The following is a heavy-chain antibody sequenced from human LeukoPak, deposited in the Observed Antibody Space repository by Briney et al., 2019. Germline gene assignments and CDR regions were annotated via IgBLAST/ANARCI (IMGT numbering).Heavy chain of an antibody. D-gene: IGHD3-10*01. V-gene: IGHV1-69*06. CDR2: IIPIFGTA. J-gene: IGHJ4*02. Sequence: VASVKVSCKASGGTFSSYAISWVRQAPGQGLEWMGGIIPIFGTANYVQKFQGRVTITADKSTSTAYMELSSLRSEDTAVYYCARSPLWFGELSPIYFDYWGQGTLVTVSS. CDR1: GGTFSSYA. CDR3: ARSPLWFGELSPIYFDY.